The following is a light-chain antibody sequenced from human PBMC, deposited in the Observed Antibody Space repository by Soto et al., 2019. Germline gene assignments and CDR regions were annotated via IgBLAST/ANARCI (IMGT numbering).Light chain of an antibody. CDR2: EVS. CDR3: SSYTTSTDTPFV. V-gene: IGLV2-14*01. CDR1: SSDVGGYKF. Sequence: QSALTQPASVSGSPGQSITISCTGTSSDVGGYKFVSWYQQHPGKAPKLMIYEVSNRPSGVSNRFSGSKSGNTASLTISGLQAEDEADYYCSSYTTSTDTPFVFGTGTKVTVL. J-gene: IGLJ1*01.